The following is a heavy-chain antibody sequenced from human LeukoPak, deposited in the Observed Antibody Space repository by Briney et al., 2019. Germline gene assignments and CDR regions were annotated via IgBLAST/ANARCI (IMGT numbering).Heavy chain of an antibody. CDR3: ARDDYSNYWYWFDP. J-gene: IGHJ5*02. D-gene: IGHD4-11*01. CDR2: TFYSGRT. V-gene: IGHV4-59*01. CDR1: GGSTSSFY. Sequence: SESLSLTCTVPGGSTSSFYWSWVRHPPGKGLGWVGYTFYSGRTNYNPSPKSRVTISVDTSKNQYSLKLSSVTAADTAVYYCARDDYSNYWYWFDPWGQGTLVTVSS.